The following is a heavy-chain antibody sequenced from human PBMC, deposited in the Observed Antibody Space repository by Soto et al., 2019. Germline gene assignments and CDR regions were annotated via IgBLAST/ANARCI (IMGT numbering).Heavy chain of an antibody. Sequence: PWLSXRLSCSSSVFPFIIYTIYLFRHAPGRGLEFVSSITTSSSSNIFYADSVKGRLTISRDNANNVVYLHLNNLSVEDTAVYYCARDDQIFGAIKRMEIWGQGTTV. CDR2: ITTSSSSNI. CDR3: ARDDQIFGAIKRMEI. CDR1: VFPFIIYT. D-gene: IGHD3-3*01. J-gene: IGHJ6*01. V-gene: IGHV3-21*06.